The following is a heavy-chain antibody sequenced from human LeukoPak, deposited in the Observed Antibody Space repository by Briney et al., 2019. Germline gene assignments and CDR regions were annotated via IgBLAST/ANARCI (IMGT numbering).Heavy chain of an antibody. CDR1: GYAFSAYY. CDR2: INPSGGST. J-gene: IGHJ5*02. V-gene: IGHV1-46*01. Sequence: GASVKVSCTSSGYAFSAYYMHWVRQAPGQGLEWMGIINPSGGSTSYAQKFQGRVTMTRDMSTSTVYMELSSLRSEDTAVYYCARDADCSGGSCYSYNWFDPWGQGTLVTVSS. CDR3: ARDADCSGGSCYSYNWFDP. D-gene: IGHD2-15*01.